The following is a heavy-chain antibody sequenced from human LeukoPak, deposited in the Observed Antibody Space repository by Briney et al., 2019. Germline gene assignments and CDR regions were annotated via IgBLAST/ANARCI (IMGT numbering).Heavy chain of an antibody. CDR1: GFTFSTYW. CDR2: INQDGSDK. J-gene: IGHJ5*02. D-gene: IGHD4-23*01. Sequence: SGGSLRLSCAASGFTFSTYWMSWVRQAPGKGLEWVANINQDGSDKYYVDSVKGRFTISRDNAKNSLYLQMNSLRAEDTAVYYCARAKLVYGGVNWFDPWGQGTLITVSS. V-gene: IGHV3-7*04. CDR3: ARAKLVYGGVNWFDP.